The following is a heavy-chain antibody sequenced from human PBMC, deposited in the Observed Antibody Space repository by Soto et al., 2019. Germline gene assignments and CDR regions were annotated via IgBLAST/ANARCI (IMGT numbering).Heavy chain of an antibody. CDR1: GGSFSGYY. Sequence: PSETLSLTCAVYGGSFSGYYWSWIRQPPGKGLEWIGEINHNGSTNYNPSLKSRVTISVDTSKNQFSLKLSSVTAADTAVYYCARGIPRSCTNGVCYYFDYWGQGTLVTVSS. CDR3: ARGIPRSCTNGVCYYFDY. J-gene: IGHJ4*02. V-gene: IGHV4-34*01. D-gene: IGHD2-8*01. CDR2: INHNGST.